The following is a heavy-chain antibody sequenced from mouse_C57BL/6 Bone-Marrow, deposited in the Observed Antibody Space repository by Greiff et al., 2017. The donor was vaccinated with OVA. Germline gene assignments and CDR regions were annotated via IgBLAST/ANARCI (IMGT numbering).Heavy chain of an antibody. J-gene: IGHJ3*01. Sequence: VQLQQSGPELVKPGASVKILCKASGYTFTDYNMDWVEQSHGKSLEWIGDINPNNGGTIYNQKFKGKATLTVDKSSSTAYMELRSLTSEDTAVYYCARDYYGSSYGFAYWGQGTLVTVSA. V-gene: IGHV1-18*01. D-gene: IGHD1-1*01. CDR2: INPNNGGT. CDR3: ARDYYGSSYGFAY. CDR1: GYTFTDYN.